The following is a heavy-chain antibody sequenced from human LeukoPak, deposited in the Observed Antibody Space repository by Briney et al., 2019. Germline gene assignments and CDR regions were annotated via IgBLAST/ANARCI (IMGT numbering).Heavy chain of an antibody. D-gene: IGHD6-13*01. V-gene: IGHV3-23*01. J-gene: IGHJ6*02. Sequence: GGSLRLSCAASGFTFTNYGIHWARQAPGKGLEWVSGITYTGGSTFYTDSVKGRFSISRDNSKNTVYLQMSSLRAEDTAVYYCARDKIAAAGTDYYYGMDVWGQGTTVTVSS. CDR1: GFTFTNYG. CDR2: ITYTGGST. CDR3: ARDKIAAAGTDYYYGMDV.